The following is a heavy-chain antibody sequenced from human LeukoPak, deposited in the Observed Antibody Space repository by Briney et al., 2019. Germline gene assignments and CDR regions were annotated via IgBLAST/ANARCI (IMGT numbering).Heavy chain of an antibody. CDR2: IIPIFGTA. CDR1: GGTFSSYA. J-gene: IGHJ6*03. V-gene: IGHV1-69*13. CDR3: ARGGRRRRDYYYYYMDV. Sequence: SVKVSCKASGGTFSSYAISWVRQAPGQGLEWMGGIIPIFGTANYAQKFQGRVTITADESTSTAYMELSSLRSEDTAVYYCARGGRRRRDYYYYYMDVWGKGTTVTISS. D-gene: IGHD1-1*01.